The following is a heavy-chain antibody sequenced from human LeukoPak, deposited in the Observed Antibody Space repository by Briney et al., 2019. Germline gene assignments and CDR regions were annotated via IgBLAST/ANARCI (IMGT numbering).Heavy chain of an antibody. CDR3: ARDGLASFDY. CDR1: GGSISSGGYY. J-gene: IGHJ4*02. V-gene: IGHV4-31*03. CDR2: IYYSGST. Sequence: SETLSLTCTVSGGSISSGGYYWSWIRQHPGKGLEWIGYIYYSGSTYYNPSLKSRVTISVDTSKNQFSLKLSSVTAADTAAYYCARDGLASFDYWGQGTLVTVSS. D-gene: IGHD3/OR15-3a*01.